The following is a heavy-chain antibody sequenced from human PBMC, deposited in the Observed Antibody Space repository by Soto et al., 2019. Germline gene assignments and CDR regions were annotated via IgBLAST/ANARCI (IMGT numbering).Heavy chain of an antibody. J-gene: IGHJ4*02. V-gene: IGHV3-23*01. Sequence: EVQLLESGGAVVHPGGSLKLSCTVSGITFSSYAMGWVRQTPETGLEWVSGIDGGGFDKSYADSVKGRFTISRDNSENPIYMHMNTLRAEYTARYYCAKAILAAAYDATSQFDFWGPGTLVTFFS. CDR1: GITFSSYA. CDR2: IDGGGFDK. D-gene: IGHD3-22*01. CDR3: AKAILAAAYDATSQFDF.